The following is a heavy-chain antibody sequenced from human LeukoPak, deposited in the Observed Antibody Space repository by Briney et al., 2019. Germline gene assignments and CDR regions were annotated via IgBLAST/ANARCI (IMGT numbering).Heavy chain of an antibody. CDR2: ISGSGGNT. J-gene: IGHJ4*02. V-gene: IGHV3-23*01. CDR3: ARSDIVVVVAAPSVNY. D-gene: IGHD2-15*01. CDR1: GFTFSSYA. Sequence: GGSLRLSCAASGFTFSSYAMSWVRQAPGKGLEWVSGISGSGGNTHYADSVKGRFTISRDNSKNTLYLQMNSLRAEDTAVYYCARSDIVVVVAAPSVNYWGQGTLVTVSS.